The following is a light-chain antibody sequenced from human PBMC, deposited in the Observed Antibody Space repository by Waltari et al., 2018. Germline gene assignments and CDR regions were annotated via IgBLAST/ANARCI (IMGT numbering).Light chain of an antibody. CDR1: QSVSSSN. V-gene: IGKV3-20*01. J-gene: IGKJ2*01. CDR3: QQYGSSPYT. Sequence: EIVLTQSPGTLSLSPGERGTLSCRASQSVSSSNLAWYQQKAGQAPRLLIYGVYNRATGIPDRFSGSGSGTDFTLTISRLEPEDFAVYYCQQYGSSPYTFGQGTKLEI. CDR2: GVY.